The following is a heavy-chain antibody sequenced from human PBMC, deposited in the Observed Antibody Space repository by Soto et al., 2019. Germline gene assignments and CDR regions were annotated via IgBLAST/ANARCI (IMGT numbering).Heavy chain of an antibody. Sequence: GESLKISCKGSGYSFTSYWIGWVRQMPGKGLEWMGIIYPGDSDTRYSPSFQGQVTISADKSISTAYLQWSSLKASDTAVYYCARQGGWLIESYYFDYWGQGTLVTVSS. CDR2: IYPGDSDT. V-gene: IGHV5-51*01. J-gene: IGHJ4*02. D-gene: IGHD6-19*01. CDR3: ARQGGWLIESYYFDY. CDR1: GYSFTSYW.